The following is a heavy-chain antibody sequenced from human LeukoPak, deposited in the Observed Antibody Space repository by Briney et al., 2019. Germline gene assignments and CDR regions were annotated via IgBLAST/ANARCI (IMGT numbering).Heavy chain of an antibody. CDR1: GFTFSSYS. CDR3: ARAPRYLSYSGSYLVDY. CDR2: INSDGSST. D-gene: IGHD1-26*01. Sequence: GGSLRLSCAASGFTFSSYSMNWVRQAPGKGLVRVSRINSDGSSTSYADSVKGRFTISRDNAKNTLYLQMNSLRAEDTAVYYCARAPRYLSYSGSYLVDYWGQGTLVTVST. J-gene: IGHJ4*02. V-gene: IGHV3-74*01.